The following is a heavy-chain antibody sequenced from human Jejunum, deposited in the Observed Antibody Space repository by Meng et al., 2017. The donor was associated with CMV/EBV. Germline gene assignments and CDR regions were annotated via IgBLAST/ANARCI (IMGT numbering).Heavy chain of an antibody. V-gene: IGHV6-1*01. CDR3: ARDYYGSGTYSYPFDY. D-gene: IGHD3-10*01. CDR2: TYYRSKWYN. J-gene: IGHJ4*02. Sequence: SGSTVAWNRIRQSPSGGLEYLERTYYRSKWYNDYAVSVKGRIVINPDTSKNQFSLQLNSATPEDTAVYYCARDYYGSGTYSYPFDYWGQGTLVTVSS. CDR1: SGSTVA.